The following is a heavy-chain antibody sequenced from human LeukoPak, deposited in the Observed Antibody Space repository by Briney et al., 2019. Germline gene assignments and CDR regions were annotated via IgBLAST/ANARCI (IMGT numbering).Heavy chain of an antibody. Sequence: PSETLSLTCAVYGGSFSGYYWSWIRQPPGKGLEWIGEINHSGSTNYNPSLKSRVTISVDTSKNQFSLRLSSVTAADTAVYYCARADINDNWFDPLGQGTLVTVSS. CDR3: ARADINDNWFDP. CDR1: GGSFSGYY. V-gene: IGHV4-34*01. J-gene: IGHJ5*02. CDR2: INHSGST. D-gene: IGHD3-9*01.